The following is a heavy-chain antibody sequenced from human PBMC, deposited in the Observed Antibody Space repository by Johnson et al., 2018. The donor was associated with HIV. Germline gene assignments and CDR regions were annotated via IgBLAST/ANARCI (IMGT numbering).Heavy chain of an antibody. V-gene: IGHV3-23*04. J-gene: IGHJ3*02. CDR3: AKDPTLGPVVAFAI. D-gene: IGHD4-23*01. Sequence: VQLVESGGGLVQPGGSLRLSCAASGFTFSSYAMSWVRQAPGKGLEWVAAISESGGSTYYADSVKGRFTISRDKSKNPLYLQMNSLRAEDTAVYYCAKDPTLGPVVAFAIWGQGTMVTVSS. CDR1: GFTFSSYA. CDR2: ISESGGST.